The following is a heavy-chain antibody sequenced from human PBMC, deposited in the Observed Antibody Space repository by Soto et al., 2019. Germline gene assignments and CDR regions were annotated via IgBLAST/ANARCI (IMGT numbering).Heavy chain of an antibody. Sequence: GESLKISCKSSGYSFSSYWIAWVRLMPGKGLEWMGSIYPDDSDTKYSPSFQGQVTISADKSISTAYLQWSSLKASDTAMYYCARLADTAMVYPYYYYGMDVWGQGTTVTVSS. CDR2: IYPDDSDT. J-gene: IGHJ6*02. D-gene: IGHD5-18*01. CDR3: ARLADTAMVYPYYYYGMDV. V-gene: IGHV5-51*01. CDR1: GYSFSSYW.